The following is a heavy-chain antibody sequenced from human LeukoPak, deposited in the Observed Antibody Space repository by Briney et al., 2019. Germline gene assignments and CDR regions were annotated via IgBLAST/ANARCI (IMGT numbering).Heavy chain of an antibody. Sequence: ASVKVSCKASGYTFTGYYMHWVRQAPGQGLEWMGWINPNNGDTNYAQKFKGRVTMTRDTSITTAYMELSRLRSDDTAVYFCARESLYSYGCIDYWGQGTLVTVSS. D-gene: IGHD5-18*01. CDR1: GYTFTGYY. CDR3: ARESLYSYGCIDY. V-gene: IGHV1-2*02. J-gene: IGHJ4*02. CDR2: INPNNGDT.